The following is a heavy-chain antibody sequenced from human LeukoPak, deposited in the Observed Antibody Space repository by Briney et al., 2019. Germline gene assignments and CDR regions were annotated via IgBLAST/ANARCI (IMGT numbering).Heavy chain of an antibody. D-gene: IGHD4-11*01. CDR1: GGSFSGYY. Sequence: SETLSLTCAVYGGSFSGYYWSWIRQPPGKGLEWIGEINHSGSTNYNPSLKSRVTISVDTSKNQFSLKLSSVTAADTAVYYCATYRRLNSDYHSYYWGQGTLVTVSS. J-gene: IGHJ4*02. V-gene: IGHV4-34*01. CDR3: ATYRRLNSDYHSYY. CDR2: INHSGST.